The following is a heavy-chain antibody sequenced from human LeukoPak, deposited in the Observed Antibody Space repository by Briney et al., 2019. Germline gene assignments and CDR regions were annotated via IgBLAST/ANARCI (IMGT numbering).Heavy chain of an antibody. Sequence: SETLSLTCAVSGGSISSGGYSWSWIRQPPGKGLEWIGYIYHSGSTNYNPSLKSRVTMSVDTSKNQFSLKLSSVTAADTAVYYCARDFRYCSSTSCYDWFDPWGQGTLVTVSS. J-gene: IGHJ5*02. CDR1: GGSISSGGYS. CDR3: ARDFRYCSSTSCYDWFDP. CDR2: IYHSGST. D-gene: IGHD2-2*01. V-gene: IGHV4-30-2*01.